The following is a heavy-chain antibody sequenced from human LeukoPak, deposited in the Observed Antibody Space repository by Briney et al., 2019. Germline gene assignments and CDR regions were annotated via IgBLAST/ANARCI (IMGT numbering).Heavy chain of an antibody. CDR3: ARERTPGSGYGVDY. V-gene: IGHV1-18*01. J-gene: IGHJ4*02. Sequence: ASLKVSCKASGYTFTNYGIHWVRQAPGQGLEWMGWISAYNGNTNSAQKLQGRVTMTTDTSTSTAYMELRSLRSDDTAVYYCARERTPGSGYGVDYWGQGTVVTVSS. CDR1: GYTFTNYG. D-gene: IGHD6-25*01. CDR2: ISAYNGNT.